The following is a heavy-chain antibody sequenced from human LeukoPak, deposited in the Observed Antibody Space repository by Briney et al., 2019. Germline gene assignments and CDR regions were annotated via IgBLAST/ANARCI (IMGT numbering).Heavy chain of an antibody. V-gene: IGHV3-30*04. CDR2: ISYDGSNK. D-gene: IGHD3-3*01. Sequence: GGSLRLSCAASGFTFSSYAMHWVRQAPGKGLEWVAVISYDGSNKYYADSVNGRFTISRDNSKNTLYLQMNSLRAEDTAVYYCARDATVVIIEYYFDYWGQGTLVTVSS. CDR3: ARDATVVIIEYYFDY. J-gene: IGHJ4*02. CDR1: GFTFSSYA.